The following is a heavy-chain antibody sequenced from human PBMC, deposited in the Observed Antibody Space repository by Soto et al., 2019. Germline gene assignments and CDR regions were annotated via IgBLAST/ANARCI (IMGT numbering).Heavy chain of an antibody. J-gene: IGHJ6*02. Sequence: GGSLRLSCAASGFTFSSYGIHWVRQAPGKGLQWVAVIWSDGTDKFYADSVKGRFTISRDNSKNTLYLQMYNLRAEDTAVFYCARASRKYGMDVWGQGTTVTVSS. CDR1: GFTFSSYG. V-gene: IGHV3-33*01. CDR2: IWSDGTDK. D-gene: IGHD6-13*01. CDR3: ARASRKYGMDV.